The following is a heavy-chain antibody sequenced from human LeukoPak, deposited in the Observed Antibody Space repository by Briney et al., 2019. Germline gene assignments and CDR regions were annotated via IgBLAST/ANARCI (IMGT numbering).Heavy chain of an antibody. CDR2: INPNSGGS. D-gene: IGHD2-15*01. J-gene: IGHJ4*02. CDR3: ARCQLVVAASLCDY. Sequence: ASVRVSCKAFGYSFTGYHIHWVRQAPGQGLEWMGWINPNSGGSNYAQKFQGRVTMTRDTSISTAYLDLSRLRSDDTAVYYCARCQLVVAASLCDYWGQGALVTASS. CDR1: GYSFTGYH. V-gene: IGHV1-2*02.